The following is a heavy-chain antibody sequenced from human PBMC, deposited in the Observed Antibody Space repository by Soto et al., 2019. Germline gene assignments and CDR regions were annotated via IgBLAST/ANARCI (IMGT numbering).Heavy chain of an antibody. CDR1: GYTFANYG. CDR2: INPSGGST. CDR3: ARESVRAAMNWFDP. D-gene: IGHD5-18*01. V-gene: IGHV1-46*03. J-gene: IGHJ5*02. Sequence: ASVKVSCKASGYTFANYGLSWLRQAPGQGLEWMGIINPSGGSTSYAQKFQGRVTMTRDTSTSTVYMELSSLRSEDTAVYYCARESVRAAMNWFDPWGQGTLVTVSS.